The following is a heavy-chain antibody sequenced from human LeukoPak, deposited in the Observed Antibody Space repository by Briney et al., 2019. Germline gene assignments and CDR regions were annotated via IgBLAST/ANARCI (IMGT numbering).Heavy chain of an antibody. Sequence: SETLSLTCTVSGGSISSSGYHRAWIRQPPGKGLEWIGSIHYSGSTYNNPSLKSRVTISVDTSKNQFSLNLSSVTAADTAVYYCARWRNSGWYSGSQGYWGQGTQVTVSS. CDR3: ARWRNSGWYSGSQGY. V-gene: IGHV4-39*01. CDR2: IHYSGST. D-gene: IGHD6-19*01. J-gene: IGHJ4*02. CDR1: GGSISSSGYH.